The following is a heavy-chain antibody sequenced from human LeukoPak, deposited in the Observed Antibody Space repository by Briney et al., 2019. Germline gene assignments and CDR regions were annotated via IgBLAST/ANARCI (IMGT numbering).Heavy chain of an antibody. CDR1: GFTFSSYA. CDR2: ISYDGTNK. Sequence: PGGSLRLSCAASGFTFSSYAMHWVRQSPGRGLEWVALISYDGTNKYYADSVKGRFTISRDSSKNTLFLHMNTLRAEDTAIYYCARATYSGSYSPFDYWGQGTLVTVSS. CDR3: ARATYSGSYSPFDY. V-gene: IGHV3-30-3*01. J-gene: IGHJ4*02. D-gene: IGHD1-26*01.